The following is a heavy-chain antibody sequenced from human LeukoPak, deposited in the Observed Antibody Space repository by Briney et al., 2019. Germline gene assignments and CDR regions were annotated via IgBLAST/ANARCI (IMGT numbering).Heavy chain of an antibody. Sequence: SETLSLTCAVYGGSFSGYYWSRIRQPPGKGLEWIGEINHSGSTNYNPSLKSRVTISVDTSKNQFSLKLSSVTAADTAVYYCARGPSSSWYLPDFDYWGQGTLVTVSS. J-gene: IGHJ4*02. CDR3: ARGPSSSWYLPDFDY. CDR1: GGSFSGYY. D-gene: IGHD6-13*01. V-gene: IGHV4-34*01. CDR2: INHSGST.